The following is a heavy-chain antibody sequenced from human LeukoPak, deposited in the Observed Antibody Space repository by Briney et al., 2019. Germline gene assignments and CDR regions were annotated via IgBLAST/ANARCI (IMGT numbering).Heavy chain of an antibody. Sequence: GASVKVSCKASGYTFTGYYMHWVRQAPGQGLEWMGWINPNSGGTNYAQKFQGRVTMTRDTSISTAYMELSRLRSDDTAVYYCARADYVWGSYRHFDYWGQGTLVTVSS. CDR2: INPNSGGT. V-gene: IGHV1-2*02. CDR3: ARADYVWGSYRHFDY. CDR1: GYTFTGYY. J-gene: IGHJ4*02. D-gene: IGHD3-16*02.